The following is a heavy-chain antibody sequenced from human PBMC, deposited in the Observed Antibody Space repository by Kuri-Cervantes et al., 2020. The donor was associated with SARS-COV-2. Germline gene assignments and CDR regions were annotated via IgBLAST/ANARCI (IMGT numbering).Heavy chain of an antibody. Sequence: SETLSLTCTVSGGSISSYYWSWIRQPPGKGLEWIGYIYYSGSTNYNPSLKSRVTISVDTSKNQFSLRLTSVTAADTALYFCARVEIVTNVRGVHNWFDPWGQGTLVTVSS. D-gene: IGHD3-10*01. CDR1: GGSISSYY. V-gene: IGHV4-59*12. J-gene: IGHJ5*02. CDR3: ARVEIVTNVRGVHNWFDP. CDR2: IYYSGST.